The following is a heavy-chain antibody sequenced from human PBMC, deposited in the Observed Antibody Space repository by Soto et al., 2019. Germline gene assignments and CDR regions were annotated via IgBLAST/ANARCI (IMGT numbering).Heavy chain of an antibody. Sequence: ASVKVSCKASGYTFTGYYMHWVRQAPGQGLEWMGWINPNSGGTNYAQKFQGWVTMTRDTSISTAYMELSRLRSDDTAVYYCARDRREIQLWLEWGDLGEFDYWGQGTLVTVSS. D-gene: IGHD5-18*01. CDR1: GYTFTGYY. CDR3: ARDRREIQLWLEWGDLGEFDY. V-gene: IGHV1-2*04. J-gene: IGHJ4*02. CDR2: INPNSGGT.